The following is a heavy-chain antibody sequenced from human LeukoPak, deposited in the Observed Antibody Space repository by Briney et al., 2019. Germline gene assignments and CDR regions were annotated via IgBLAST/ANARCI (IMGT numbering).Heavy chain of an antibody. Sequence: GGSLRLSCAASGFTFSSYSMNWVRQAPGKGLEWVSSISSSSSYIYYADSVKGRFTISRDNAKNSLYLQMNSLRAEDTAVYYCARGVDTAMVPHFDYWGQGTLVTVSS. V-gene: IGHV3-21*01. CDR1: GFTFSSYS. CDR3: ARGVDTAMVPHFDY. J-gene: IGHJ4*02. CDR2: ISSSSSYI. D-gene: IGHD5-18*01.